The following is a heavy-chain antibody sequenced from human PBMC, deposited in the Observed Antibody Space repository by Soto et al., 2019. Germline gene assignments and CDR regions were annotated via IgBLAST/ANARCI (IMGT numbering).Heavy chain of an antibody. V-gene: IGHV1-69*12. D-gene: IGHD5-12*01. Sequence: QVQLVQSGAEVKKPGSSVKVSCKASGGTFSSYAISWVRQAPGQGLEWLGGIIPIFGTANYAQKFQGRVTITADESTSTAYMELSSLRSKDTAVYYCASGVEMATTDAFDIWGQGTMVTVSS. CDR2: IIPIFGTA. J-gene: IGHJ3*02. CDR1: GGTFSSYA. CDR3: ASGVEMATTDAFDI.